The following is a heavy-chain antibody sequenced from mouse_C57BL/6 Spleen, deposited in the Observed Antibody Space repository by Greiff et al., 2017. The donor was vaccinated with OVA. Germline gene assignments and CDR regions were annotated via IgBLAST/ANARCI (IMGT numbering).Heavy chain of an antibody. J-gene: IGHJ2*01. Sequence: VQLQQPGAELVRPGSSVKLSCKASGYTFTSYWMHWVKQRPIQGLEWIGNIDRSDSETHYNQKFKDKATLTVDKSSSTAYMQLSSLTSEDSAVYYCARWGTTVGYFDYWGQGTTLTVSS. CDR2: IDRSDSET. CDR1: GYTFTSYW. D-gene: IGHD1-1*01. V-gene: IGHV1-52*01. CDR3: ARWGTTVGYFDY.